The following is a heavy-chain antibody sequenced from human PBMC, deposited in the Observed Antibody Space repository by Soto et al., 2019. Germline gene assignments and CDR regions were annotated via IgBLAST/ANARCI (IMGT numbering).Heavy chain of an antibody. D-gene: IGHD6-19*01. Sequence: PGGSLRLSCAASGFTFDDYAMHWVRQAPGKGLEWVSGISWNSGSIGYADSVKGRFTISRDNAKNSLYLQMNSLRAEDTALYYCAKDMGQWLVPSPSNFDYRAQRTLDTVSS. CDR2: ISWNSGSI. CDR3: AKDMGQWLVPSPSNFDY. J-gene: IGHJ4*02. V-gene: IGHV3-9*01. CDR1: GFTFDDYA.